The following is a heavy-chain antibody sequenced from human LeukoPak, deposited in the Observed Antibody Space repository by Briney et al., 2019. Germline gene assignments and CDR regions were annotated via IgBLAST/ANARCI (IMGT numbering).Heavy chain of an antibody. J-gene: IGHJ4*02. D-gene: IGHD4-17*01. CDR3: ARGGTMTTVPL. CDR1: GGSMSSYY. CDR2: MYYSGST. V-gene: IGHV4-59*08. Sequence: PSETLSLTCIVSGGSMSSYYWSWIRQPPGKGLEWIGYMYYSGSTNYNYNPSLKIRVTISVDTSKNQFSLKLSSVTAADMAVYYCARGGTMTTVPLWGQGTLVTVSS.